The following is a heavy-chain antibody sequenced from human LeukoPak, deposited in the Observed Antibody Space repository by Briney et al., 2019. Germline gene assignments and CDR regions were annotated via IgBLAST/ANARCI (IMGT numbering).Heavy chain of an antibody. CDR3: ARDEVWQDCSSTSCYGDNWFDP. CDR2: ISAYNGNT. CDR1: GYTFTSYG. J-gene: IGHJ5*02. V-gene: IGHV1-18*01. Sequence: ASVKVSCKASGYTFTSYGISWVRQAPGQGLEWMGWISAYNGNTNYAQKLQGRVTTTTDTSTSTAYMELRSLRSDDTAVYYCARDEVWQDCSSTSCYGDNWFDPWGQGTLVTVSS. D-gene: IGHD2-2*01.